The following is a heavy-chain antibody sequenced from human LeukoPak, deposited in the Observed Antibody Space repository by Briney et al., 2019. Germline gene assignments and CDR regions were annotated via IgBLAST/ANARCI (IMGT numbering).Heavy chain of an antibody. CDR1: GDSVSSNSAA. CDR2: TYYRSKWYN. V-gene: IGHV6-1*01. D-gene: IGHD3-10*01. J-gene: IGHJ4*02. CDR3: AREGGLLWFGELLHQGYYFDY. Sequence: SQTLSLTCAISGDSVSSNSAAWNWIRQSLSRGLEWLGRTYYRSKWYNDYAVSVKSRITINPDTSKNQFSLQLNSVTPEDTAVYYCAREGGLLWFGELLHQGYYFDYWGQGTLVTVSS.